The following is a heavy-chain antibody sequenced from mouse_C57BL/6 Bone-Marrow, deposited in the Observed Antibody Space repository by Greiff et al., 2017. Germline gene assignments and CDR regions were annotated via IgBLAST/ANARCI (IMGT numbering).Heavy chain of an antibody. Sequence: DVQLVESGGGLVKPGGSLKLSCAASGFTFSSYAMSWVRQTPEKRLEWVATISDGGSYTYYPDNVKGRFTISSDNAKNNLYLQRSHLKSEDTAMYYCAREGLLRAMDYWGQGTSVTVSS. CDR3: AREGLLRAMDY. D-gene: IGHD1-1*01. J-gene: IGHJ4*01. CDR2: ISDGGSYT. V-gene: IGHV5-4*01. CDR1: GFTFSSYA.